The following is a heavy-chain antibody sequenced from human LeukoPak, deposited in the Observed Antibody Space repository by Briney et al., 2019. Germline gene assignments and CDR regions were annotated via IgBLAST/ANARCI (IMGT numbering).Heavy chain of an antibody. CDR3: ARVVTAWFDP. CDR1: GGSVSSGSYY. CDR2: IYYSGST. Sequence: SETLSLTCTVSGGSVSSGSYYWSWIRQPPGKGLEWIGYIYYSGSTNYNPSLKSRVTISVDTSKNQFSLKLSSVTAADTAVYYCARVVTAWFDPWGQGTLVTVSS. V-gene: IGHV4-61*01. J-gene: IGHJ5*02. D-gene: IGHD2-21*02.